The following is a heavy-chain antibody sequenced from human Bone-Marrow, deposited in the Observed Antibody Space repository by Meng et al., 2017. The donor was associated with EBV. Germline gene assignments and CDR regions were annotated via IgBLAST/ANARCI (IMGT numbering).Heavy chain of an antibody. J-gene: IGHJ5*02. Sequence: LLQSGAEVKKPWSSVKVSCKASGGTFSSYAISWVRQAPGQGLEWMGGIIPIFGTANYAQKFQGRVTITADESTSTAYMELSSLRSEDTAVYYCARGAVRGVIHWFDPWGQGTLVTVSS. CDR2: IIPIFGTA. V-gene: IGHV1-69*01. CDR3: ARGAVRGVIHWFDP. CDR1: GGTFSSYA. D-gene: IGHD3-10*01.